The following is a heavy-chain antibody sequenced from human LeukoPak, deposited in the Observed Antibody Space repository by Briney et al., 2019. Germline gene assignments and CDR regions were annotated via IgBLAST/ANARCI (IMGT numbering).Heavy chain of an antibody. V-gene: IGHV3-48*04. J-gene: IGHJ5*02. CDR3: ARGPPLFDP. Sequence: GGSLRLSCAASGFTFSSYAMSWVRQAPGKGLEWISYIDIGSSSTYYADSVKGRFTISRDDAENSLYLQMSSLRAEDTALYYCARGPPLFDPWGQGTLVTVSS. CDR2: IDIGSSST. CDR1: GFTFSSYA.